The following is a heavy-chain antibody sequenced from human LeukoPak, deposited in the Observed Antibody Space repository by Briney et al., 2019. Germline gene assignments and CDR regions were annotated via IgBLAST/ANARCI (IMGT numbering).Heavy chain of an antibody. CDR1: GGTFSSYA. CDR2: IIPIFGTA. CDR3: ARTSFGNHYDSSGYPHYYYYYMDV. Sequence: SVKVSCKASGGTFSSYAISWVRQAPGQGLEWMGGIIPIFGTANYAQKFQGRVTITTDESTSTAYMELSSLRSEDTAVYYCARTSFGNHYDSSGYPHYYYYYMDVWGKGTTVTVSS. V-gene: IGHV1-69*05. J-gene: IGHJ6*03. D-gene: IGHD3-22*01.